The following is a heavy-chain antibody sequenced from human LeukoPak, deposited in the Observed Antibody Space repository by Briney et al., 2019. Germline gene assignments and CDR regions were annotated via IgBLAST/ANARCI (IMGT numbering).Heavy chain of an antibody. J-gene: IGHJ2*01. D-gene: IGHD3-3*01. V-gene: IGHV3-53*01. CDR2: IYSDGST. Sequence: GXXLRLSCAASGFTVSTNYMSWVRQARGXXLEWVSDIYSDGSTFYADSGKGRVTISRNNSKNTLYLQMNSLRAEDTAVYHCARYDFILISYFDLWGRGTLVTVSS. CDR3: ARYDFILISYFDL. CDR1: GFTVSTNY.